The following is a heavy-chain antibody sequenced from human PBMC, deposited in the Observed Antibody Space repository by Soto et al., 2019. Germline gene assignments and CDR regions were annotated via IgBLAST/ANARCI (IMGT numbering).Heavy chain of an antibody. J-gene: IGHJ3*01. CDR3: ARDSRYCTDGGCSTMRDAFDV. CDR2: IDHSGAT. Sequence: QAQLQESGPGLVRPSGTLSLTCTVSRFSVTNNKYWNWVRQSPGKALEWIGEIDHSGATYYNPSLSGRASISMDKSKNQISLNLTSVNAADTAVYYCARDSRYCTDGGCSTMRDAFDVWGQGTLVTVSS. V-gene: IGHV4-4*02. CDR1: RFSVTNNKY. D-gene: IGHD2-15*01.